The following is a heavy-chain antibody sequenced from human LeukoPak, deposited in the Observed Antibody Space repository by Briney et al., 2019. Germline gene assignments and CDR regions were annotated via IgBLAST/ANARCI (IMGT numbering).Heavy chain of an antibody. CDR1: GFTFSSYA. CDR3: AREGPRGNSQFDY. CDR2: IWYDGSNK. J-gene: IGHJ4*02. Sequence: GGSLRLSCVASGFTFSSYAMHWVRQAPGKGLEWVALIWYDGSNKYYTDSVKGRLTISRDNSKDTLFLQMNSLRAEDTAVYYCAREGPRGNSQFDYWGQGTLVTVSS. V-gene: IGHV3-33*08. D-gene: IGHD2/OR15-2a*01.